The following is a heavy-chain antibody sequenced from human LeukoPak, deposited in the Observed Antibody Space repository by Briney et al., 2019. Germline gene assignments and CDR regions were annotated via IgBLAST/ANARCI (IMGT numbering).Heavy chain of an antibody. CDR2: IWYDGSNK. CDR1: GFTFSSYG. D-gene: IGHD3-10*01. CDR3: ARSPLWFGELLSTDY. V-gene: IGHV3-33*01. J-gene: IGHJ4*02. Sequence: PGRSLRLSCAASGFTFSSYGMHWVRQAPGKGLEWVAVIWYDGSNKYYADSVKGRFTISRDNSKNTLYLQTNSLRAEDTAVYYCARSPLWFGELLSTDYWGQGTLVTVSS.